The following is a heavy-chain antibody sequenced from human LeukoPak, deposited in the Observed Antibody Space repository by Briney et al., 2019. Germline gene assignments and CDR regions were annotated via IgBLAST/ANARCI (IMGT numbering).Heavy chain of an antibody. V-gene: IGHV1-18*01. CDR3: ARSRYNWNPRPDQAFDI. J-gene: IGHJ3*02. D-gene: IGHD1-1*01. Sequence: ASVKVSCKASGFTFTSFGFSWVRQAPGQGLEWMGWISAYNGNTNYAQKLQGRVTMTTDTSTSTAYMELRSLRSDDTAVYYCARSRYNWNPRPDQAFDIWGQGTMVTVSS. CDR2: ISAYNGNT. CDR1: GFTFTSFG.